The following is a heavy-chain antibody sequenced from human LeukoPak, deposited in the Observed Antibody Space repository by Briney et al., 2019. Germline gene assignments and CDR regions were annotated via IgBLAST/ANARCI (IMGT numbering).Heavy chain of an antibody. V-gene: IGHV3-23*01. CDR3: ARAVKVGSPSGYDLEWYFDY. D-gene: IGHD5-12*01. CDR2: ISGSGGST. CDR1: GFTFSSYA. Sequence: PGGSLRLSCAASGFTFSSYAMSWVRQAPGKGLEWVSAISGSGGSTYYADSVKGRFTISRDNSKNTLYLQMNSLRAEDTALYYCARAVKVGSPSGYDLEWYFDYWGQGTLVTVSS. J-gene: IGHJ4*02.